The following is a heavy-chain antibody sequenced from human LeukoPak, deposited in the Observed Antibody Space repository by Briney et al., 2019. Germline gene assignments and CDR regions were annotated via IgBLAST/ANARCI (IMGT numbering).Heavy chain of an antibody. CDR2: INPNSGGT. J-gene: IGHJ4*02. V-gene: IGHV1-2*02. CDR1: GYTFTGYY. Sequence: ASVKVSCKASGYTFTGYYMHWVRQAPGQGLEWMGWINPNSGGTNYAQKFQGRVTMTRDTSISTAYMELSRLRSDDTAVYYCARSIPEGIAVAGYYFDYWGQGTLVTVSS. D-gene: IGHD6-19*01. CDR3: ARSIPEGIAVAGYYFDY.